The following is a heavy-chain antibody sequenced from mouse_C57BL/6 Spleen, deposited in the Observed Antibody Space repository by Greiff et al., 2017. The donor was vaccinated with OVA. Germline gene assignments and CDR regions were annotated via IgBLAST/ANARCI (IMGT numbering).Heavy chain of an antibody. CDR2: INPSTGGT. CDR1: GYSFTGYY. CDR3: ARGDYDYDQFAY. J-gene: IGHJ3*01. Sequence: VQLQQSGPELVKPGASVKISCKASGYSFTGYYMNWVKQSPEKSLEWIGEINPSTGGTTYNQKFKAKATLTVDKSSSTAYMQLKSLTSEDSAVYDCARGDYDYDQFAYWGQGTLVTVSA. D-gene: IGHD2-4*01. V-gene: IGHV1-42*01.